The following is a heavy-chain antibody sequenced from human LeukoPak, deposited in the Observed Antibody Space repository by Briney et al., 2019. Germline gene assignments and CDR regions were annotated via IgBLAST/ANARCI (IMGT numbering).Heavy chain of an antibody. CDR2: IKQDGSEK. Sequence: GGSLRLSCAASGFTFSSYWMSWVRQAPGKGLEWVANIKQDGSEKYYVDSVKGRFTISRDNAKNSLYLQMNSLRAEDTAVYYCARTPYGDYFDYWGQGTLVAVSP. J-gene: IGHJ4*02. D-gene: IGHD4-17*01. CDR1: GFTFSSYW. CDR3: ARTPYGDYFDY. V-gene: IGHV3-7*01.